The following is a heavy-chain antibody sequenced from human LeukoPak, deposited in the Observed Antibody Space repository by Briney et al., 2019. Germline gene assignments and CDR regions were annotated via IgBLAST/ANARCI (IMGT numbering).Heavy chain of an antibody. D-gene: IGHD6-13*01. V-gene: IGHV3-53*01. J-gene: IGHJ6*02. Sequence: GGSLRLSCAASGFTVSSNYMSWVRQAPGKGLEWVSVIYSGGSTYYADSVKGRFTISRDNSKNTLYLQMNSLRAEDTAVYYCARDRREQQLIDYYYGMDVWGQGTTVTVSS. CDR2: IYSGGST. CDR1: GFTVSSNY. CDR3: ARDRREQQLIDYYYGMDV.